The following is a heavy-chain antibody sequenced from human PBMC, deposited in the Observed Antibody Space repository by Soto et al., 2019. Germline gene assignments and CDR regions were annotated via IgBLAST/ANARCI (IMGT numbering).Heavy chain of an antibody. CDR2: INHSGST. Sequence: SETLSLTCAVYGGSFSGYDWSWIRQPPGKGLEGSGEINHSGSTNYNPSLKSRVTISVGTSKNQFSLTLRSVPAADTAVYYCARGPYYDRSGYYYGKVSFDIWGQGTMVTVSS. D-gene: IGHD3-22*01. J-gene: IGHJ3*02. CDR1: GGSFSGYD. V-gene: IGHV4-34*01. CDR3: ARGPYYDRSGYYYGKVSFDI.